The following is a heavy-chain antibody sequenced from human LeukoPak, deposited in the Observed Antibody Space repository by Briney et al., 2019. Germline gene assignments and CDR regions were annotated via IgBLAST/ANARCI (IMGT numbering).Heavy chain of an antibody. J-gene: IGHJ3*01. CDR1: GDSISSDKW. D-gene: IGHD3-10*01. Sequence: SGTLSLTCAVSGDSISSDKWWSWVRQPPGKGLEYIGEFHQRVSTNYNPSLKSRLTISVDNSKNQFSLKLSSVTAADTAVYYCARDLVREWGGDAFDVWGQGTMVTVSS. V-gene: IGHV4-4*02. CDR3: ARDLVREWGGDAFDV. CDR2: FHQRVST.